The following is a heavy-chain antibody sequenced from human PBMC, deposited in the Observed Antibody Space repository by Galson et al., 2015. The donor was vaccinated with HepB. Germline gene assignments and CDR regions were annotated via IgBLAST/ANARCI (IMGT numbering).Heavy chain of an antibody. CDR2: IYSGTST. J-gene: IGHJ4*02. V-gene: IGHV3-53*04. CDR1: GFTVSSNY. Sequence: SLRISCAASGFTVSSNYMSWVRQAPGKGLEWVSIIYSGTSTYYADSVRGRFTISRHNFKNTLYLQMNSLRAEDTAVYYCARGPRYYYDSRGPGYFDYWGQGTLVTVSS. CDR3: ARGPRYYYDSRGPGYFDY. D-gene: IGHD3-22*01.